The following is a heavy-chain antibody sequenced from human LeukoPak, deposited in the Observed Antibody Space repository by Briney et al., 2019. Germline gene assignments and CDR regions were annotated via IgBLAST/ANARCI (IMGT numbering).Heavy chain of an antibody. CDR1: GYTFTGYY. CDR3: ARRREYSSSSGLCY. CDR2: INPNSGGT. J-gene: IGHJ4*02. Sequence: ASVKVSCKASGYTFTGYYMHWVRQAPGQGLEWMGWINPNSGGTNYAQKFQGRVTMTRDTSISTAYMELSRLRSDDTAVYYCARRREYSSSSGLCYWGQGTLVTVSS. D-gene: IGHD6-6*01. V-gene: IGHV1-2*02.